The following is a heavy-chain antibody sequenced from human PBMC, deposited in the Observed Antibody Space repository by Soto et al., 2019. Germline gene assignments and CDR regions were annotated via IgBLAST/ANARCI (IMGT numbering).Heavy chain of an antibody. CDR1: AYAIPVHD. CDR2: INPNSGGT. V-gene: IGHV1-2*02. Sequence: ASVKVSCKASAYAIPVHDMHGVRHAPGQGLEWMGWINPNSGGTNYAQKFQGRVTMTRDTSISTAYMELSRLRFDDTAVYYCARETLQRVVVPAASGMDVWGQGTTVTVSS. CDR3: ARETLQRVVVPAASGMDV. J-gene: IGHJ6*02. D-gene: IGHD2-2*01.